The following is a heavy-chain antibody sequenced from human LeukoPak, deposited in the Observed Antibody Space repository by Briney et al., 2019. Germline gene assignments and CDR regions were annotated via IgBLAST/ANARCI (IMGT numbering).Heavy chain of an antibody. J-gene: IGHJ1*01. CDR2: INPNSGGT. Sequence: ASVKVSCKASGYTFTGYYMHWVRQAPGQGLEWMGWINPNSGGTNYAQKFQGRVTMTRDTSISTAYVELSRLRSDDTAVYYCARDDRISGVWKGYCSGGSCPYFQHWGQGTLVTVSS. CDR1: GYTFTGYY. D-gene: IGHD2-15*01. CDR3: ARDDRISGVWKGYCSGGSCPYFQH. V-gene: IGHV1-2*02.